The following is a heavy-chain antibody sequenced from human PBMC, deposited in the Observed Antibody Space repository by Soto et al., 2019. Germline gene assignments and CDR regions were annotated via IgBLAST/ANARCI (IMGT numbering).Heavy chain of an antibody. D-gene: IGHD1-26*01. CDR1: GGSISSGDYY. CDR2: IYYSGST. V-gene: IGHV4-30-4*01. Sequence: SETLSLTCTVSGGSISSGDYYWSWIRQPPGKGLKWIGYIYYSGSTYYNPSLKSRVPISVDTSENQFSMKLSSVTDADTAVYSCARDGAIVGATSYSAFDIWCQGTMVT. CDR3: ARDGAIVGATSYSAFDI. J-gene: IGHJ3*02.